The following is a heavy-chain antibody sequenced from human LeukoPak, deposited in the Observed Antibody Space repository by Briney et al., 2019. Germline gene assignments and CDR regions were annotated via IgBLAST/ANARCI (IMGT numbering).Heavy chain of an antibody. CDR3: ARDPGYYDSSGYAFDI. D-gene: IGHD3-22*01. CDR1: GFTFSSYW. V-gene: IGHV3-7*01. CDR2: IKQDGSEK. Sequence: GGSLRLSCAASGFTFSSYWMSWVRQAPGKGLEWVANIKQDGSEKYYVDSVKGRFTISRDNAKNSLYLQMNSLRAEDTAVYYCARDPGYYDSSGYAFDIWGQGTMVTVSS. J-gene: IGHJ3*02.